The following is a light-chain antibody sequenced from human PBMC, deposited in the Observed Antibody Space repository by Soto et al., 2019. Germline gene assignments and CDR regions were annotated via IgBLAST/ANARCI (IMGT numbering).Light chain of an antibody. V-gene: IGKV1-39*01. Sequence: DIQMTQSPSSLSASVGDRVTITCRASQSIGSHLNWYQQKPGKAPKPLIYGASSLHNGVPSRFSGSGSGTDFTLTISSLQPEDSAGYYCQQSDSKPIPFGQGTRLEIK. CDR1: QSIGSH. J-gene: IGKJ5*01. CDR2: GAS. CDR3: QQSDSKPIP.